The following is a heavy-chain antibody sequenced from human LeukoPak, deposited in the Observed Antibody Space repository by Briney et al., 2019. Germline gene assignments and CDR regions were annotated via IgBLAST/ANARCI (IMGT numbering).Heavy chain of an antibody. CDR2: IYYSGST. V-gene: IGHV4-59*01. CDR3: ARDPRIAVAGMTYYYGMDV. J-gene: IGHJ6*02. Sequence: SETLSLTCTVSGGSISSYYWSWIRQPPGKGLEWIGYIYYSGSTNYNPSLKSRVTISVDTSKNQFSLKLSSVTAADTAVYYCARDPRIAVAGMTYYYGMDVWGQGTTVTVSS. CDR1: GGSISSYY. D-gene: IGHD6-19*01.